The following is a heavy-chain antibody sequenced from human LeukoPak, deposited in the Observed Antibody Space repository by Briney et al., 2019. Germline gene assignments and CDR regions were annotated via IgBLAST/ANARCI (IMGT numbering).Heavy chain of an antibody. J-gene: IGHJ4*02. V-gene: IGHV4-39*07. Sequence: SETLSLTCTVSGGSISSGGYYWSWIRQPPGKGLEWIGEINHSGSTNYNPSLKSRVTISVDTSKNQFSLKLSSVTAADTAVYYCARDRTRDLIAAADYWGQGTLVTVSS. CDR1: GGSISSGGYY. CDR3: ARDRTRDLIAAADY. CDR2: INHSGST. D-gene: IGHD6-13*01.